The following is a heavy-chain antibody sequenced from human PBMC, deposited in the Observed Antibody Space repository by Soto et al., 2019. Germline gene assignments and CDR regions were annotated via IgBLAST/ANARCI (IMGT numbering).Heavy chain of an antibody. CDR1: GGTFGSYA. CDR2: IIPIFGTA. J-gene: IGHJ6*02. D-gene: IGHD3-22*01. Sequence: SVKVSCKASGGTFGSYAISWVRQAPGQGLEWMGGIIPIFGTANYAQKFQGRVTITADKSTSTAYMELSSLRSEDTAVYYCASRYYYDSSGYGGPYYYGMDVWGQGTTVTVSS. CDR3: ASRYYYDSSGYGGPYYYGMDV. V-gene: IGHV1-69*06.